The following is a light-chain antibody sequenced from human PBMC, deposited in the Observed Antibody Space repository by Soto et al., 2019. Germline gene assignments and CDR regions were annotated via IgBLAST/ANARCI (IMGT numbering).Light chain of an antibody. CDR2: EVS. CDR3: SSYAGSNNLVV. V-gene: IGLV2-8*01. CDR1: SSDVGGYNY. Sequence: QSALTQPPSASGSTGLSVTISCTGASSDVGGYNYVSWYQQHPGKAPKLMIYEVSKRPSGVPDRFSGSKSGNTASLTVSGLQAEDEAHYYCSSYAGSNNLVVFGGGTKVTV. J-gene: IGLJ2*01.